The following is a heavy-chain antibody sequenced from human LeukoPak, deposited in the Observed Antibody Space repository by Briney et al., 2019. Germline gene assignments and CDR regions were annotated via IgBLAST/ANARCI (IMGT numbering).Heavy chain of an antibody. D-gene: IGHD3-10*01. J-gene: IGHJ4*02. CDR2: IYPGGSDI. Sequence: GESLKISCKGFGYSFTSYWIAWVRQMPGKDLEWMGIIYPGGSDIRYSPSFQGQVTISADKSISTAYLQWSSLKASDTATYYCARQGNYFDYWGQGTLVTVSS. CDR3: ARQGNYFDY. CDR1: GYSFTSYW. V-gene: IGHV5-51*01.